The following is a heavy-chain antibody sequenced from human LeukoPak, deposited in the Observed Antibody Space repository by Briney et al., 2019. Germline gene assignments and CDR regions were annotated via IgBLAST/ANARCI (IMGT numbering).Heavy chain of an antibody. CDR3: ARGVATTLPRTWFDP. CDR1: GGTFSSYA. CDR2: IIPILGIA. D-gene: IGHD5-12*01. V-gene: IGHV1-69*04. Sequence: SMKVSCKASGGTFSSYAISWVRQAPGQGLEWMGRIIPILGIANYAQKFQGRVTITADKSTSTAYMELSSLRSEDTAVYYCARGVATTLPRTWFDPWGQGTLVTVSS. J-gene: IGHJ5*02.